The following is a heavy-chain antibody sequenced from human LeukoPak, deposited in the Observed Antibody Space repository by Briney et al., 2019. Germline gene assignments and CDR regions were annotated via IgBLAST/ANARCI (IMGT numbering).Heavy chain of an antibody. CDR2: IYYSGST. V-gene: IGHV4-31*03. CDR3: ARTPCSGGSCYSHEYFQH. D-gene: IGHD2-15*01. CDR1: GGSISSGGYY. Sequence: SETLSLTCTVSGGSISSGGYYWSWIRQHPGKGLEWIGYIYYSGSTYYNPSLKSRVTISVDTSKNQFSLKLSSVTAADTAVYYCARTPCSGGSCYSHEYFQHWGQGTLVTVSS. J-gene: IGHJ1*01.